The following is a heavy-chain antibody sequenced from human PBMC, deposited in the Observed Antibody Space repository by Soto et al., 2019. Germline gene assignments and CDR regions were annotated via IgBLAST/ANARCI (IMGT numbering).Heavy chain of an antibody. Sequence: EVRLLESGGGLVQPGGSLRLSCAASGFTFSVYAMSWVRQAPGKGLEWVSGISGSGDSTHYADSVKGRFTVSRDNSKSMLYLQTNSRSAEDTAIYYCAKALYGGFTYWGQGTLVTVSS. CDR1: GFTFSVYA. CDR2: ISGSGDST. CDR3: AKALYGGFTY. V-gene: IGHV3-23*01. D-gene: IGHD3-10*01. J-gene: IGHJ4*02.